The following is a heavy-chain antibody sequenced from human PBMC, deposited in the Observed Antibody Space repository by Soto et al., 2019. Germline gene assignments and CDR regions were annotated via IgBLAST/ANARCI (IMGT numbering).Heavy chain of an antibody. CDR2: IIPIFGTA. CDR1: GGTFSRDA. Sequence: SRPPFGGTFSRDAISWVRQAPDQGLEWMGGIIPIFGTANYAQKFQGRVTITADESTSTAYMELSSLRFEDTAVYYCAKSQTRMAVDAKRDNSGQGTRVT. J-gene: IGHJ4*02. V-gene: IGHV1-69*01. CDR3: AKSQTRMAVDAKRDN. D-gene: IGHD6-19*01.